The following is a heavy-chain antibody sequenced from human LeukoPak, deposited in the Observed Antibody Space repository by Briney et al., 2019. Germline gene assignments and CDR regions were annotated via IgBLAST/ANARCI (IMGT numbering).Heavy chain of an antibody. D-gene: IGHD3-10*01. CDR3: ARHRYYYGSGSYYYNWFDP. V-gene: IGHV5-51*01. J-gene: IGHJ5*02. CDR1: GYSFTTYW. Sequence: GESLKISCKGSGYSFTTYWIAWVRQMPGKGLEWMGITYPGDSDSRYSPSFQGQVTISADKSISTAYLQWSSLKASDTAMYYCARHRYYYGSGSYYYNWFDPWGQGTLVTVSS. CDR2: TYPGDSDS.